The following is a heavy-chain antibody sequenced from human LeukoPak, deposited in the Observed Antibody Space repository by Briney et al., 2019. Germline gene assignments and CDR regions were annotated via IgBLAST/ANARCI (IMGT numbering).Heavy chain of an antibody. V-gene: IGHV3-74*01. Sequence: GGSLRLSCTASGCTFRSYWMYWIRQAPGKGLEWVARINSAGTSIGYADSVKGRFTISRDNAHNTLYLQMNSLRAEDTAVYYCTSGGRVGDIFDIWGQGTMVTVSS. J-gene: IGHJ3*02. D-gene: IGHD2-15*01. CDR2: INSAGTSI. CDR1: GCTFRSYW. CDR3: TSGGRVGDIFDI.